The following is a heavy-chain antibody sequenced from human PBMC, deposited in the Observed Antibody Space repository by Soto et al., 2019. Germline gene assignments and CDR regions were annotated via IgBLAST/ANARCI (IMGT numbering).Heavy chain of an antibody. J-gene: IGHJ4*02. CDR1: GFTFSSYG. CDR3: ARESASSGYYYGWDY. V-gene: IGHV3-33*01. D-gene: IGHD3-22*01. CDR2: IWYDGSNK. Sequence: GGSLRLSCAASGFTFSSYGMHWVRQAPGKGLEWVAVIWYDGSNKKYADSVKGRFTISRDNSKNTLYLQMNSLRAEDTAVYYCARESASSGYYYGWDYWGQGTLVTVSS.